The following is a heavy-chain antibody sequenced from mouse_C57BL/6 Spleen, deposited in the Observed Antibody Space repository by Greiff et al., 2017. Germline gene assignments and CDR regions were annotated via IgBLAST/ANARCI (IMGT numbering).Heavy chain of an antibody. Sequence: VKLLESGPELVKPGASVKISCKASGYAFSSSWMNWVKQRPGKGLEWIGRIYPGDGDTNYNGKFKGKATLTADKSSSTAYMQLSSLTSEDSAVYFCARLPMDDWGKGTSVTVSS. J-gene: IGHJ4*01. CDR3: ARLPMDD. CDR1: GYAFSSSW. CDR2: IYPGDGDT. V-gene: IGHV1-82*01.